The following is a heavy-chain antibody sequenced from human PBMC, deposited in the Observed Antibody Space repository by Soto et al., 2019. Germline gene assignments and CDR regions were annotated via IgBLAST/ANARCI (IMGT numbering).Heavy chain of an antibody. J-gene: IGHJ4*02. D-gene: IGHD6-6*01. V-gene: IGHV1-8*01. CDR1: GYTFTTYD. CDR2: MKPNSGDP. CDR3: VALAR. Sequence: QVQLVQSGAEVREPGASVKVSCKTSGYTFTTYDINWVRQASGQGLEWMGWMKPNSGDPGYGQKFQGRVALTRDTSTSTAYMELSGLKSEDTAVYYCVALARWGQGTLVTVSS.